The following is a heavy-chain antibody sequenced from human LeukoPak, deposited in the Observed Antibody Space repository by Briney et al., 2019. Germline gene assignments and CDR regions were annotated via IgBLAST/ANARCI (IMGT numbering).Heavy chain of an antibody. J-gene: IGHJ6*04. CDR2: IYSGGST. D-gene: IGHD2-15*01. CDR3: AIIVVVVAARGMDV. V-gene: IGHV3-53*01. Sequence: GGSLRLSCAASGFTVSSNYMSWVRQAPGKGLEWVSVIYSGGSTYYADSVKGRFTISRDNSKNTLYLQMNSLRAEDTAVYYCAIIVVVVAARGMDVWGKGTTVTISS. CDR1: GFTVSSNY.